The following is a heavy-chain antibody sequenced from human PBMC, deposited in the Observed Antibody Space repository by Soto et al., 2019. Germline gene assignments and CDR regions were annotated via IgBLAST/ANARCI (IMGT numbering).Heavy chain of an antibody. V-gene: IGHV4-30-4*01. J-gene: IGHJ5*02. Sequence: QVQLQESGPGLVKPSQTLSLTCTVSGGSISSGDYYWSWIRQPPGKGLEWIGYIYYSGSTYYNPSLKSRVTISVDTSKNQFSLKLSSVTAADTAVYYCAREHKGRITMVRGVNNWFDPWGQGTLVTVSS. CDR1: GGSISSGDYY. CDR2: IYYSGST. D-gene: IGHD3-10*01. CDR3: AREHKGRITMVRGVNNWFDP.